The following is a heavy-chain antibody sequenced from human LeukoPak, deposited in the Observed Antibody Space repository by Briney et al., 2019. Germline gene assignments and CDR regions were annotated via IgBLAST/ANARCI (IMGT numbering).Heavy chain of an antibody. Sequence: GRSLRLSCAASGFTFSSYGMHWVRQAPGKGLEWVAVISYDGSNKYYADSVKGRFTISRDNSKNTLYLQMNSLRAEDTAVYYCANRGLTTVTTQYYYYMDVWGKGTTVTISS. CDR1: GFTFSSYG. CDR2: ISYDGSNK. CDR3: ANRGLTTVTTQYYYYMDV. D-gene: IGHD4-17*01. J-gene: IGHJ6*03. V-gene: IGHV3-30*18.